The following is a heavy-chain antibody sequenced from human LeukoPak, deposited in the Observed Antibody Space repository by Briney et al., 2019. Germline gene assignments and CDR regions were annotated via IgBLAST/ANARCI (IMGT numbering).Heavy chain of an antibody. Sequence: ASVKVSCKASGYTFTGYYMHWVRQAPGQGLEWMGRINPNSGGTNYAQKFQGRVTMTRDPSISTAYMELSRLRSDDTAVYYCARGYVWGSYRYVPLYFDYWGQGTLVTVSS. CDR1: GYTFTGYY. V-gene: IGHV1-2*06. D-gene: IGHD3-16*02. CDR3: ARGYVWGSYRYVPLYFDY. CDR2: INPNSGGT. J-gene: IGHJ4*02.